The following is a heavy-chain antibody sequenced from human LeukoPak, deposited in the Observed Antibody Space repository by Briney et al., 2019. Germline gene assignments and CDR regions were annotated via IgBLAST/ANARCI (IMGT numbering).Heavy chain of an antibody. V-gene: IGHV4-34*01. D-gene: IGHD3-22*01. CDR2: INHSGST. J-gene: IGHJ1*01. Sequence: SETLSLTCAVYGGSFSGYYWSWIRQPPGEGLEWIGEINHSGSTNYNPSLKSRVTISVDTSKNQFSLKLSSVTAADTAVYYCARATVGYYYDSSGYREYFQHWGQGTLVTVSS. CDR3: ARATVGYYYDSSGYREYFQH. CDR1: GGSFSGYY.